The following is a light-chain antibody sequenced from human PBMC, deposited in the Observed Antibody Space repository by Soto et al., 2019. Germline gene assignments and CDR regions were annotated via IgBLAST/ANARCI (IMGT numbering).Light chain of an antibody. CDR3: QQRTDRPPWT. J-gene: IGKJ1*01. CDR1: QSIGLA. V-gene: IGKV3-11*01. CDR2: DAS. Sequence: DIVLTQSPGTLSLSPGQRATLSCRASQSIGLAIAWYQHKPGQAPRLLIFDASQRATGIPARFRGSGSGTDFTLSISSLEPEDFAVYYCQQRTDRPPWTFGQGTKVDIK.